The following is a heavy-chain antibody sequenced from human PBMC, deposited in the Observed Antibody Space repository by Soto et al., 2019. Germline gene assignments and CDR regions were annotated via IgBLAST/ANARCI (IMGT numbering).Heavy chain of an antibody. CDR3: ARHVRGAVTMNWFDP. CDR2: VEYGGST. J-gene: IGHJ5*02. V-gene: IGHV4-39*01. Sequence: QLQESGPGLVKPSETLSHTCTVSGGSIISSNFYWGWIRQPPGKGLEWIGSVEYGGSTYDNPSLKSRVTLSADTSKNQFSLNLTSVTAADTAIYYCARHVRGAVTMNWFDPWGHGTLVTVSS. D-gene: IGHD4-17*01. CDR1: GGSIISSNFY.